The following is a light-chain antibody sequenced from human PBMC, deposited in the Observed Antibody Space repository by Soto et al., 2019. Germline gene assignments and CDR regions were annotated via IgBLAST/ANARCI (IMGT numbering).Light chain of an antibody. CDR3: QQYGSSLYT. CDR1: QSVASSY. V-gene: IGKV3-20*01. CDR2: GVS. J-gene: IGKJ2*01. Sequence: EIVLTQSPGTLSLSPGEGPTLSSRASQSVASSYLAWYQQKPGQAPRLLIYGVSSRATGTPDRFSGSGSGTDFTLTISRLEPEDFAVYYCQQYGSSLYTFGQGTKLEIK.